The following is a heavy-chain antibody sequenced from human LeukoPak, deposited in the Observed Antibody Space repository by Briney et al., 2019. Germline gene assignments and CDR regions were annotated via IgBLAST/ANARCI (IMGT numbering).Heavy chain of an antibody. J-gene: IGHJ6*04. CDR3: ARERIAARPMDV. D-gene: IGHD6-6*01. CDR2: IYHSGST. Sequence: SETLSLTCAVSGYSISSGYYWGWIRQPPGKGLEWIGSIYHSGSTYYNPSLKSRVTISVDTSKNQFSLKLSSVTAADTAVYYCARERIAARPMDVWGKGTTVTVSS. CDR1: GYSISSGYY. V-gene: IGHV4-38-2*02.